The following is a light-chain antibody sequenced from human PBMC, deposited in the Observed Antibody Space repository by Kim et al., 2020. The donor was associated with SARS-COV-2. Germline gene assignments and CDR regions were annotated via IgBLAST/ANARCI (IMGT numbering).Light chain of an antibody. CDR2: YDS. CDR3: QVWDSSSDHRVV. V-gene: IGLV3-21*04. Sequence: PGKAASVCWGGNSIGSKGVHWYQQKSGQAPVLVMYYDSDRPSGIPERFSGSNSGNTATLTISRVEAGDEADYYCQVWDSSSDHRVVFGGGTQLTVL. J-gene: IGLJ2*01. CDR1: SIGSKG.